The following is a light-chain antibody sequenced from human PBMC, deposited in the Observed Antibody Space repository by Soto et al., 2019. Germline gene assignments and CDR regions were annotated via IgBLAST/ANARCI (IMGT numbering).Light chain of an antibody. CDR2: GAS. Sequence: EIVMTQSPATLSVSPGERATLSCRASQSVSSSLAWYQHKPGQATRLLIYGASTRATGIPARFSGSGSGTEFTLTISSLQSEDFAVYYCQQSNSWPLTFGGGTKVEIK. CDR1: QSVSSS. V-gene: IGKV3-15*01. J-gene: IGKJ4*01. CDR3: QQSNSWPLT.